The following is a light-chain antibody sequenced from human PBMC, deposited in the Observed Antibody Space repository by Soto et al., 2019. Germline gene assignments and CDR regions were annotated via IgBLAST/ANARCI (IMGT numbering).Light chain of an antibody. CDR3: QQAHSFPLT. J-gene: IGKJ4*01. Sequence: DIQMTQFPSSVSASVGDRVTITCRASQAISGWFAWFQQKPGTAPKLLIYASSTLQSGVPSRFSGSRSGTDFTLTISGLLPVDSATYYCQQAHSFPLTFGGGTKVEIK. CDR2: ASS. CDR1: QAISGW. V-gene: IGKV1D-12*01.